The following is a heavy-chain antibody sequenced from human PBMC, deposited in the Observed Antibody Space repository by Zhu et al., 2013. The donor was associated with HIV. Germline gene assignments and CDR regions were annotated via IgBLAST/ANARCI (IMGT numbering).Heavy chain of an antibody. CDR2: IIPIFGTA. J-gene: IGHJ4*02. V-gene: IGHV1-69*12. CDR3: ARARHLSGSSKSDRTNFDY. D-gene: IGHD1-26*01. Sequence: QVQLVQSGAEVKKPGSSVKVSCKASGGTFSSYAISWVRQAPGQGLEWMGGIIPIFGTANYAQKFQGRVTITADESTSTAYMELSSLRSEDTAVYYCARARHLSGSSKSDRTNFDYWGQGTWSPSPQ. CDR1: GGTFSSYA.